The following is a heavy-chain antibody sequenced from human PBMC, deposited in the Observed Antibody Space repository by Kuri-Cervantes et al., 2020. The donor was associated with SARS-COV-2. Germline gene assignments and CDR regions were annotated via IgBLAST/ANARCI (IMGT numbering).Heavy chain of an antibody. CDR2: MNPNSGNT. D-gene: IGHD4-17*01. J-gene: IGHJ6*02. CDR3: ACCLAIYGDYVNFDYYYGIDD. Sequence: ASVKVSCKASGYTFTSYDISWLRQATGQGLEWMGWMNPNSGNTGYAQKFQDRETMTRNTSISTAYMELSSLRSEDTAVYYCACCLAIYGDYVNFDYYYGIDDWGQGTTVTVSS. CDR1: GYTFTSYD. V-gene: IGHV1-8*02.